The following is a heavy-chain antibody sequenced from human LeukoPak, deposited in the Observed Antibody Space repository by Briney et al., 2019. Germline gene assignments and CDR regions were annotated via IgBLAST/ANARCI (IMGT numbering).Heavy chain of an antibody. Sequence: ASVKVSCKVSGYTLTELSMHWVRQAPGKGLEWMGGFDPEDGETIYAQKFQGRVTMTEDTSTDTAYMELSSLRSEDTAVYYCATAGMTTVMPGYYYYMDVWGKGTTVTVSS. CDR2: FDPEDGET. D-gene: IGHD4-17*01. CDR3: ATAGMTTVMPGYYYYMDV. V-gene: IGHV1-24*01. CDR1: GYTLTELS. J-gene: IGHJ6*03.